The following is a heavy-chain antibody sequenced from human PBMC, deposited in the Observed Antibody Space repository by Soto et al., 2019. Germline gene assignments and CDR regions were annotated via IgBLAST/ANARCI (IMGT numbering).Heavy chain of an antibody. Sequence: QVQLVQSGAEVKKPGASVKVSCEASGYNFIDFHIHWVRQAPGQGFEWMGRISPKSGGTNYAQKFEGRVTMTWDTYLNIAYMELSSLKSDDTAVYYCARQPAYISDWYYFDLWGQGTRVTVSS. V-gene: IGHV1-2*02. CDR2: ISPKSGGT. J-gene: IGHJ4*02. CDR1: GYNFIDFH. D-gene: IGHD3-9*01. CDR3: ARQPAYISDWYYFDL.